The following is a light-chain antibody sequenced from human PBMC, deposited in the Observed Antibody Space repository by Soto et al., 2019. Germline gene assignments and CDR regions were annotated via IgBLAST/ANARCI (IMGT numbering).Light chain of an antibody. CDR3: SSYTTSTTVV. CDR2: EVS. J-gene: IGLJ3*02. CDR1: NSDVGGYNY. V-gene: IGLV2-14*01. Sequence: QSALTQPASVSGSPGQSIAISCTGTNSDVGGYNYVSWYQHHPGKAPKLMIYEVSNRPSGVSNRFSGSKSGNTASLTISGIQAEDEADYYCSSYTTSTTVVFGGGTKLNVL.